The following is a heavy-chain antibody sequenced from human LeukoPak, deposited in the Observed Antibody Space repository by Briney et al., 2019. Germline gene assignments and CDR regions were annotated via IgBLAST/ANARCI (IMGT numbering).Heavy chain of an antibody. V-gene: IGHV3-20*04. CDR1: GFTFDDYG. CDR3: AKRVGGVNNFDY. D-gene: IGHD3-16*01. CDR2: INWNGGST. Sequence: GGSLRLSCAASGFTFDDYGMSWVRQAPGKGLEWVSGINWNGGSTGYADSVKGRFTISRDNAKNSLYLQMNSLRAEDTALYYCAKRVGGVNNFDYWGQGTLVTVSS. J-gene: IGHJ4*02.